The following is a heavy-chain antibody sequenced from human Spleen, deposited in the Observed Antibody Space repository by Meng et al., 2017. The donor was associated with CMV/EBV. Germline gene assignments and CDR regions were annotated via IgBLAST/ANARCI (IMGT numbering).Heavy chain of an antibody. Sequence: SVKVSCKASGGTFSSYVINWVRQAPGQGLEWMGGIIPDFTSTNYAREFQGRVTITTDESTSTAYMELSSLRSEDTAVYYCARLGIAAHPGFDYWGQGTLVTVSS. D-gene: IGHD6-6*01. CDR2: IIPDFTST. V-gene: IGHV1-69*05. CDR3: ARLGIAAHPGFDY. CDR1: GGTFSSYV. J-gene: IGHJ4*02.